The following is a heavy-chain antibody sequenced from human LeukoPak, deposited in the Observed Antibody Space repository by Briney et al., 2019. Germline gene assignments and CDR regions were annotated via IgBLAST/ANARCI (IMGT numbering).Heavy chain of an antibody. D-gene: IGHD5-24*01. J-gene: IGHJ4*02. CDR1: GFTFSSYW. Sequence: GGSLRLSCAASGFTFSSYWMSWVRQAPGKGLEWLANKKQDGGEKYYVDSVKGRFTISRDNPKNSLYLHMNSLRPEDTAVYYCAGRGDGNLYYFDHWGQGTLVTASS. V-gene: IGHV3-7*04. CDR3: AGRGDGNLYYFDH. CDR2: KKQDGGEK.